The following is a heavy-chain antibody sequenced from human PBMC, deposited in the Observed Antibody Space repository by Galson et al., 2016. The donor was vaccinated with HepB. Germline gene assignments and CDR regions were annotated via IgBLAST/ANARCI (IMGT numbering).Heavy chain of an antibody. CDR3: ARGLYSVSYFNVQVVHY. Sequence: SVKVSCKASGYTFTVYYMHWVRQAPGQGLEWMGRINPNSGDTNFAPEIQGRVTLTTDTSTSTAYMELRSLRPDDTTVHYCARGLYSVSYFNVQVVHYWGQGTLVTVSS. J-gene: IGHJ4*02. CDR1: GYTFTVYY. CDR2: INPNSGDT. D-gene: IGHD3-10*01. V-gene: IGHV1-2*06.